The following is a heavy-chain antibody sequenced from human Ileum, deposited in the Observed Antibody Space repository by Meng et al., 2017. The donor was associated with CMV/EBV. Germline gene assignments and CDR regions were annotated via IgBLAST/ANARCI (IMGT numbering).Heavy chain of an antibody. J-gene: IGHJ4*02. V-gene: IGHV3-30*02. Sequence: GGSLRLSCAASGFTLSGYGMHWVRQAPGKGLEWLAFIRSDGSKEDYADSVKGRFAISRDNSRNTLYLQMNSLRPEDTAVYYCATTAPSSNYVAYFDSWGQGTLVTVSS. CDR1: GFTLSGYG. CDR2: IRSDGSKE. D-gene: IGHD4-11*01. CDR3: ATTAPSSNYVAYFDS.